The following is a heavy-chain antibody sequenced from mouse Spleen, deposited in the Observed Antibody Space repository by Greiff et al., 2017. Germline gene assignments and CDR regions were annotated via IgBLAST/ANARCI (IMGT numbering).Heavy chain of an antibody. J-gene: IGHJ4*01. CDR1: GFTFSSYA. D-gene: IGHD2-2*01. V-gene: IGHV5-6-5*01. CDR2: ISSGGST. CDR3: ARWGGYDPYAMDY. Sequence: EVQLVESGGGLVKPGGSLKLSCAASGFTFSSYAMSWVRQTPEKRLEWVASISSGGSTYYPDSVKGRFTISRDNARNILYLQMSSLRSEDTAMYYCARWGGYDPYAMDYWGQGTSVTVSS.